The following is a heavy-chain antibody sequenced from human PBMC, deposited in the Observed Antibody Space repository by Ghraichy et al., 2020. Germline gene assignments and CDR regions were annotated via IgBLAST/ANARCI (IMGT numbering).Heavy chain of an antibody. CDR1: GFTFSSYV. CDR3: AKGRWGRFDY. V-gene: IGHV3-23*01. D-gene: IGHD7-27*01. CDR2: ISGSGGST. J-gene: IGHJ4*02. Sequence: GSLRLSCAASGFTFSSYVMSWVRQAPGKGLEWVSTISGSGGSTYNADSVKGRFTISRDNSKNTLYLQMNSLRAEDTAVYYCAKGRWGRFDYWGQGILVTVSS.